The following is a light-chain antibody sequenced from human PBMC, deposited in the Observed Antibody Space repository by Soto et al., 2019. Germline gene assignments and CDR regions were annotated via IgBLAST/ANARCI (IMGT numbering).Light chain of an antibody. CDR2: DVS. V-gene: IGLV2-14*03. CDR1: SSDVGGYNF. Sequence: SSDVGGYNFVSWYQQHPGKAPQLMIYDVSSRPSGVSNRFSGSKSGNTASLTISGLQAEDEADYYCSSYTSSYTYVFGTGTKVTVL. J-gene: IGLJ1*01. CDR3: SSYTSSYTYV.